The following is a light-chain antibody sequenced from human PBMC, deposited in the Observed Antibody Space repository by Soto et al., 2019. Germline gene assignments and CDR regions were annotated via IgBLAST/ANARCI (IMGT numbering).Light chain of an antibody. CDR3: QQYNNWPRT. J-gene: IGKJ5*01. Sequence: IVLTRSPGTRSLSPREITTLSVRASQSVSSNYLAWYQKKPGQAPRLLIYGASTRATGIPARFSGSGSGTEFTLTISSLQSEDFAVYYCQQYNNWPRTFGQGTRLEI. V-gene: IGKV3-15*01. CDR2: GAS. CDR1: QSVSSN.